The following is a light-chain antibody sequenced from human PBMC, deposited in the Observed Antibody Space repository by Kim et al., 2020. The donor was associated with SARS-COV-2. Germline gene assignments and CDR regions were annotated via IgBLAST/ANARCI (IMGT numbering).Light chain of an antibody. Sequence: DFQMTQSPSTLSASVGDIVTISCRVSLSINTRLAWYQQKPGKAPELLIYDASSLRSEVPSRFSGSGSETEFALTISGLQPDYFATYYSQQYISYSTFGQGTKVDIK. CDR2: DAS. J-gene: IGKJ1*01. CDR3: QQYISYST. V-gene: IGKV1-5*01. CDR1: LSINTR.